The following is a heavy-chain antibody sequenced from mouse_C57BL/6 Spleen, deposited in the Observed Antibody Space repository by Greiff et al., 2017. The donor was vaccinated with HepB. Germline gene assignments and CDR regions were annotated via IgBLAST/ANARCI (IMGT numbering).Heavy chain of an antibody. J-gene: IGHJ2*01. CDR2: ISYDGSN. Sequence: DVQLQESGPGLVKPSQSLSLTCSVTGYSITSGYYWNWIRQFPGNNLEWMGYISYDGSNNYNPSLKNRISITRDTSKNQFFLKLNSVTTEDTATYYCARAHYDYCDDWGQGTTLTVSS. CDR3: ARAHYDYCDD. V-gene: IGHV3-6*01. CDR1: GYSITSGYY. D-gene: IGHD2-3*01.